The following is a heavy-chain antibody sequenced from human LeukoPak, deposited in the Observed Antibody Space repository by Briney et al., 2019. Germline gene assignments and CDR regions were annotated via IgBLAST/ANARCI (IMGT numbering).Heavy chain of an antibody. J-gene: IGHJ5*02. CDR3: ARGENESGWFDP. CDR2: ISYDGSNK. Sequence: GRSPRLSCAASGFTFSSYAMHWVRQAPGKGLEWVAVISYDGSNKYYADSVKGRFTISRDNSKNTLYLQMNSLRADDTAVYYCARGENESGWFDPWGQGTLVTVSS. CDR1: GFTFSSYA. V-gene: IGHV3-30*04.